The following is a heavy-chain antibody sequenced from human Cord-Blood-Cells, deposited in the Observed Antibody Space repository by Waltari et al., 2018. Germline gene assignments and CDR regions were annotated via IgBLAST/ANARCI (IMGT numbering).Heavy chain of an antibody. V-gene: IGHV1-24*01. D-gene: IGHD6-25*01. CDR1: GHTLPAFS. J-gene: IGHJ4*02. CDR3: ATRQRDQSFDY. CDR2: FDPEDGET. Sequence: QVQLVQSGAEVEKPGASVKVPCKVSGHTLPAFSIHWVRQAPGKGLEWMGGFDPEDGETIYAQKFQGRVTMTEDTSTDTAYMELSSLRSEDTAVYYCATRQRDQSFDYWGQGTLVTVSS.